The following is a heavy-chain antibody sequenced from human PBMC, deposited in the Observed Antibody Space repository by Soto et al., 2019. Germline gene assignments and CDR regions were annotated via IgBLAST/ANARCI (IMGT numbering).Heavy chain of an antibody. D-gene: IGHD3-3*01. CDR3: ARDTALRFLEWLSSRVGGMDV. CDR1: GFTFSSYA. Sequence: QVQLVESGGGVVQPGRSLRLSCAASGFTFSSYAMHWVRQAPGKGLEWVAVISYDGSNKYYADSVKGRFTISRDNSKNTLYLQMNSLRAEDTAVYYCARDTALRFLEWLSSRVGGMDVW. J-gene: IGHJ6*01. CDR2: ISYDGSNK. V-gene: IGHV3-30-3*01.